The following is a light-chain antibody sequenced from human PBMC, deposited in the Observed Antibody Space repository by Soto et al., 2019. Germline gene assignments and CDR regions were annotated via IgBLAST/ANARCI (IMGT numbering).Light chain of an antibody. V-gene: IGKV1-9*01. J-gene: IGKJ1*01. Sequence: DIQLTQSPSFLSASVGDRVTITGRASQGIGSFLAWYQQKPGKAPRLLIYSASTLQSGVSFRFSGSGSGTEFTLTISTLQSEDFATYYCQQFNSYPPTFGQGTKVEIK. CDR2: SAS. CDR3: QQFNSYPPT. CDR1: QGIGSF.